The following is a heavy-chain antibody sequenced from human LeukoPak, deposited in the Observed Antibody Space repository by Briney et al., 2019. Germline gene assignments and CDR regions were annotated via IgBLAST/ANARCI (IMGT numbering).Heavy chain of an antibody. D-gene: IGHD2-2*01. CDR3: ARDEGYCSSTSCIS. Sequence: GASVKVSCKASGYTFTGYYMHWVRQAPGQGLEWMGWINPNSGGTNYAQKFQGRVTMTRDTSISTAYMELSRLRSDDTAVYYCARDEGYCSSTSCISWGQGTLVTVSS. CDR1: GYTFTGYY. J-gene: IGHJ4*02. V-gene: IGHV1-2*02. CDR2: INPNSGGT.